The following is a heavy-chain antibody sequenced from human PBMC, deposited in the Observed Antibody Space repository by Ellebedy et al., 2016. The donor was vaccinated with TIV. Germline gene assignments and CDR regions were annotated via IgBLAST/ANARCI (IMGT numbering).Heavy chain of an antibody. CDR3: ARARSSGWLHTPDY. CDR2: INPSGGST. CDR1: GYTFTGYY. D-gene: IGHD6-19*01. J-gene: IGHJ4*02. Sequence: AASVKVSCKTSGYTFTGYYLLWVRQAPGQGLEWMGIINPSGGSTTYAQKLQGRITMTRDTSTSTVYMELSSLRSEDTAVYFCARARSSGWLHTPDYWGQGTLVTVSS. V-gene: IGHV1-46*04.